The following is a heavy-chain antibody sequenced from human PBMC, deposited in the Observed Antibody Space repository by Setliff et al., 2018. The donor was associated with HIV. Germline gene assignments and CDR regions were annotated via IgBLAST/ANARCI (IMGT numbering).Heavy chain of an antibody. CDR1: GGSISSSNYY. J-gene: IGHJ4*02. Sequence: SETLSLTCTVSGGSISSSNYYWGWIRQPPGKGLEWIGSIYYSGSTYYSPSLRSRVTISVDTSKNQFSLKLSSVTAADTAVYYCARHRRWSSSRPEPFDYWGKGTLVTAPQ. CDR2: IYYSGST. CDR3: ARHRRWSSSRPEPFDY. V-gene: IGHV4-39*01. D-gene: IGHD6-13*01.